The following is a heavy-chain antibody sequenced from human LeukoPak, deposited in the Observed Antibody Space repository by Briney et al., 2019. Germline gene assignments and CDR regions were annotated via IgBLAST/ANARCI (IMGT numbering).Heavy chain of an antibody. D-gene: IGHD1-26*01. CDR1: GDSVSSNSAA. J-gene: IGHJ4*02. CDR2: TYYRSKWYY. V-gene: IGHV6-1*01. CDR3: ARDPVGGSTIFDY. Sequence: SQTLSLTCAISGDSVSSNSAAWNWIRQSPSRGLEWLGRTYYRSKWYYDYTVAVKSRISINPDTSKNQFSLQLSSVTPEDTAVYYCARDPVGGSTIFDYWGQGTLVTVSS.